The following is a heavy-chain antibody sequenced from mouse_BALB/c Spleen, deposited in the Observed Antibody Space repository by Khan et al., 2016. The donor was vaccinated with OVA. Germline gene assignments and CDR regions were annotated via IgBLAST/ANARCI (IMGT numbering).Heavy chain of an antibody. V-gene: IGHV3-8*02. J-gene: IGHJ3*01. CDR3: ACELRGFAY. CDR1: GDSITRGY. Sequence: VQLKQSGPSLVKPSQTLSLTCSVTGDSITRGYWNWIRKFPGNKLDYMGYISYSGNTYCTPSLKSRISITRDTSKNQDYLQLNSVATEDTATYYCACELRGFAYWGQGTLVTVSA. D-gene: IGHD1-1*01. CDR2: ISYSGNT.